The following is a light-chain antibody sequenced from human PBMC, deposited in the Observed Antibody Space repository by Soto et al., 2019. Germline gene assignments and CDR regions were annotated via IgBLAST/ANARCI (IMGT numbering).Light chain of an antibody. Sequence: IQLTQSPSSLSASVGDRVTITCRASQGFRSYLAWYEQIPGKGPKLLIYAASTLQSGVPSRFSGSGSGTGITLSVSSLRPEDFATYYRQQLNGYPQTFGGGSKVEIQ. J-gene: IGKJ4*01. CDR3: QQLNGYPQT. CDR2: AAS. CDR1: QGFRSY. V-gene: IGKV1-9*01.